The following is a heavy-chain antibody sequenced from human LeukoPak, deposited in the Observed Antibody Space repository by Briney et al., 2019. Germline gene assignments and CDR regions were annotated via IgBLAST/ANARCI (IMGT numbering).Heavy chain of an antibody. CDR3: ARGRSGYYPSAYFDY. D-gene: IGHD3-22*01. V-gene: IGHV3-33*08. CDR2: IWYDGSNK. Sequence: GGSLRLSCAASGFTFSSYAMSGVRQAPGKGLEWVAVIWYDGSNKYYADSVKGRFTISRDNSKNTLYLQMNSLRAEDTAVYYCARGRSGYYPSAYFDYWGQGTLVTVSS. J-gene: IGHJ4*02. CDR1: GFTFSSYA.